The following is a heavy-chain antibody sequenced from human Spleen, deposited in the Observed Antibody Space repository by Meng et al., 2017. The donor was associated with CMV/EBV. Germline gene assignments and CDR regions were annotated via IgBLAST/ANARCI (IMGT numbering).Heavy chain of an antibody. V-gene: IGHV1-69-2*01. CDR1: GYTFTGQY. CDR3: ATGDFWKD. J-gene: IGHJ4*02. CDR2: VDPEDGEA. Sequence: KISCKVAGYTFTGQYRFVVRQAPEKGLEWVVLVDPEDGEADYAEKFHGRVTITADTSTDTAYIQLSSLRSEDTAVYYCATGDFWKDWGQGTLVTVSS. D-gene: IGHD3-3*01.